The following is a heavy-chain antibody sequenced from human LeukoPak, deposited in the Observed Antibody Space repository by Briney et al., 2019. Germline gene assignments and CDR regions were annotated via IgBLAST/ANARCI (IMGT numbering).Heavy chain of an antibody. D-gene: IGHD3-22*01. CDR1: GFNFSSYG. V-gene: IGHV3-30*02. CDR2: IRYDGSNK. Sequence: QTGGSLRLSCAASGFNFSSYGMHWVRQAPGKGLEWVAFIRYDGSNKYYADSVKGRFTISRDNSKNTLYLQMNSLRAEDTAVYYCAKSQGITMIVVVLSDAFDIWGQGTMVTVSS. CDR3: AKSQGITMIVVVLSDAFDI. J-gene: IGHJ3*02.